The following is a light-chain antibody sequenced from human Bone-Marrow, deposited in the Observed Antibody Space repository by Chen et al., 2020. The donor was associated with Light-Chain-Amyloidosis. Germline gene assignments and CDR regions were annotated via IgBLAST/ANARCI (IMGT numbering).Light chain of an antibody. Sequence: SYELTQPPSVSVSHGQTATITCSGDDLPTKYAYWYQQKPGQAPVLVIHRDTERPSGISERFSGSSSGTTATLTISGVQAEDEADYHCQSADSSGTYEVIFGGGTKLTVL. V-gene: IGLV3-25*03. CDR1: DLPTKY. CDR3: QSADSSGTYEVI. CDR2: RDT. J-gene: IGLJ2*01.